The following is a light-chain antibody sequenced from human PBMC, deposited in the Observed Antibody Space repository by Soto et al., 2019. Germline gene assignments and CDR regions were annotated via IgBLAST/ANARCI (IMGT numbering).Light chain of an antibody. CDR2: GAS. CDR3: QQYGSSGT. J-gene: IGKJ1*01. CDR1: QSVSNNY. V-gene: IGKV3-20*01. Sequence: EIVLTQPPGTLSLSPWERATLSCRASQSVSNNYLAWYQQKPGQAPRLLIYGASNRATGIPDRFSGGGSGTNFTLTISRLEPEDFAVYYCQQYGSSGTFGQGTKVDIK.